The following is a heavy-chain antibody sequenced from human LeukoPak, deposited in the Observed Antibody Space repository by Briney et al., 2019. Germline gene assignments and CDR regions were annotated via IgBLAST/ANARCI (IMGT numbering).Heavy chain of an antibody. V-gene: IGHV3-64*01. D-gene: IGHD2-2*01. J-gene: IGHJ4*02. Sequence: GGSLRLSCAASGFTFSSYAMHWVRQAPGKGLEYVSATSSNGGSTYYANSVKGRFTISRDNSKNTLYLQMGSLRAEDMAVYYCAREAVPAALDYWGQGTLVTVSS. CDR2: TSSNGGST. CDR3: AREAVPAALDY. CDR1: GFTFSSYA.